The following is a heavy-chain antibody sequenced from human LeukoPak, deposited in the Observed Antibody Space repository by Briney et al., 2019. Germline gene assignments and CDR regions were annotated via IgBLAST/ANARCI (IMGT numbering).Heavy chain of an antibody. CDR3: ARDLWFGFQYGMDV. J-gene: IGHJ6*02. V-gene: IGHV4-59*01. CDR2: IYYSGST. Sequence: SETLSFTCIVSGVSITSYYWSWIRQPPGKGLEWIGYIYYSGSTKYNPSLKSRVTISVDTSKNQFSLKLSSVTAADTAVYYCARDLWFGFQYGMDVWGQGTTVTVSS. D-gene: IGHD3-10*01. CDR1: GVSITSYY.